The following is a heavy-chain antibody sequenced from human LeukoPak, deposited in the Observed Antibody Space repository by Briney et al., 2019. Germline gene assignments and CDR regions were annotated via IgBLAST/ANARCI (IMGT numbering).Heavy chain of an antibody. CDR1: GDSIGNSNYY. Sequence: SETLSLTCTVSGDSIGNSNYYWAWVRQPPGKGLEWLGSIFYSGSTYYNPSLKSRVTISVDTSKNQFSLKLNSVTAADTAVYYCAINDGSGSYYKSDYWGQGTLVTVSS. D-gene: IGHD3-10*01. V-gene: IGHV4-39*01. CDR2: IFYSGST. CDR3: AINDGSGSYYKSDY. J-gene: IGHJ4*02.